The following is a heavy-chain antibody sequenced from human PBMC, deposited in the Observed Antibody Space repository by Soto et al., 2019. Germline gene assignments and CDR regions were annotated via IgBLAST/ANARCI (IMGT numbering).Heavy chain of an antibody. CDR2: ISGSGGST. Sequence: QPGGSLRLSCAASGFTFSSYAMSWVRQAPGKGLEWVSAISGSGGSTYYADSVKGRFTISRDNSKNTLYLQMNSLRAKDTAVYYCVLTAGGEEWLLDYWGQGTLVTVSS. CDR3: VLTAGGEEWLLDY. V-gene: IGHV3-23*01. J-gene: IGHJ4*02. D-gene: IGHD3-3*01. CDR1: GFTFSSYA.